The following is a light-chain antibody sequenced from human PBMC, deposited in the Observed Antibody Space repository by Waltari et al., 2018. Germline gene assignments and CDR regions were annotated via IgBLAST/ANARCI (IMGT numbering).Light chain of an antibody. CDR2: GAS. Sequence: EIVMTQSPATLSVSPGERATLSCRASQSVSSNLAWYQQKPGQAPMLLIYGASTRATGIPARFSGSGSGTEFTLTISSLQSEDFAVYYCQQYNNWLYTFGQGTKLEIK. CDR1: QSVSSN. V-gene: IGKV3-15*01. J-gene: IGKJ2*01. CDR3: QQYNNWLYT.